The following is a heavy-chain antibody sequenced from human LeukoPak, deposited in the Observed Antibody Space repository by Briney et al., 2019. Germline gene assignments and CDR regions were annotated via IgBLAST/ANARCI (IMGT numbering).Heavy chain of an antibody. CDR3: ARFSSPYTGYSSGWASDY. CDR1: GYTFTSYG. CDR2: ISAYNGNT. V-gene: IGHV1-18*01. J-gene: IGHJ4*02. Sequence: SVKVSCKASGYTFTSYGISWVRQAPGQGLEWMGWISAYNGNTNYAQKLQGRVTMTTDTSTSTAYMELRSLRSDDTAVYYCARFSSPYTGYSSGWASDYWGQGTLVTVSS. D-gene: IGHD6-19*01.